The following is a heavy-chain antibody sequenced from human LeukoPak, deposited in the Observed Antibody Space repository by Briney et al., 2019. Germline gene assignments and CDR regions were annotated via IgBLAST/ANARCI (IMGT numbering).Heavy chain of an antibody. Sequence: PGGSLRLSCAASGFTFSSYSMNWVRQTPGKGLEYVSAIITDGGGTYYANSVKGRFTISRDNSKNTLYLQMGSLRAEDMAVYYCARYCSGVSCYSGYDYWGQGTLVTVSS. V-gene: IGHV3-64*01. D-gene: IGHD2-15*01. CDR1: GFTFSSYS. J-gene: IGHJ4*02. CDR3: ARYCSGVSCYSGYDY. CDR2: IITDGGGT.